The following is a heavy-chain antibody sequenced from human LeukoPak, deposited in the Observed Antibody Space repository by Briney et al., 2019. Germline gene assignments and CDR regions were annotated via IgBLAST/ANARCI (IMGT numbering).Heavy chain of an antibody. CDR3: ARHLNYYLDY. J-gene: IGHJ4*02. Sequence: GRSLRLSCSASGFTFSNYGMHWVRQAPGKGLVWVSRISSDGGITGYADSVKGRFTISRDNAKNTLYLQMNSLRAEDTAVYYCARHLNYYLDYWGQGTLVTVSS. CDR1: GFTFSNYG. D-gene: IGHD3-10*01. CDR2: ISSDGGIT. V-gene: IGHV3-74*01.